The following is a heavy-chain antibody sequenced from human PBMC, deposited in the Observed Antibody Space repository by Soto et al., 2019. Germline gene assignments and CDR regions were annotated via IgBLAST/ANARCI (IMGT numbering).Heavy chain of an antibody. CDR2: ISYDGSNK. J-gene: IGHJ4*02. V-gene: IGHV3-30*18. Sequence: QVQLVESGGGVVQPGRSLRLSCAASGFTFSSYGMHWVRQAPGKGLEWVALISYDGSNKQYADSVKGRFTISRDNSNNTLYLQMNSLRPEDTAVNYCAKDTGYGDTSGYFDYWGQGTLVTVSS. D-gene: IGHD4-17*01. CDR1: GFTFSSYG. CDR3: AKDTGYGDTSGYFDY.